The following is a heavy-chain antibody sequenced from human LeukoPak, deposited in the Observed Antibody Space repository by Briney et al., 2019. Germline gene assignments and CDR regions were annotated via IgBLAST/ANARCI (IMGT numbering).Heavy chain of an antibody. Sequence: ASVKVSCKASGYTFTSYGISWVRQAPGQGLEWMGWISAYNGNTNYAQKLQGRVTMTTDTSTSTAYMELRSLRSDDTAVYYCARVVTSIAVAGTRGPWFDPWGQGTLVTVSS. CDR1: GYTFTSYG. CDR2: ISAYNGNT. V-gene: IGHV1-18*01. CDR3: ARVVTSIAVAGTRGPWFDP. D-gene: IGHD6-19*01. J-gene: IGHJ5*02.